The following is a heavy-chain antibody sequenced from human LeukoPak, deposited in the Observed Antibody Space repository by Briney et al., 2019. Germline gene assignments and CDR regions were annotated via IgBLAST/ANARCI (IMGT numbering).Heavy chain of an antibody. CDR1: GFSVSSNY. Sequence: GGSLRLSCAASGFSVSSNYMSWVRQAPRKGREWVSIIYSGGATKYAESVKGRFTISRDNSKNTVYLQMNSLTAEDMAVYYCARDYPQTNYSFSPWAQGTLPPVPS. J-gene: IGHJ5*02. V-gene: IGHV3-66*02. CDR3: ARDYPQTNYSFSP. CDR2: IYSGGAT. D-gene: IGHD2-15*01.